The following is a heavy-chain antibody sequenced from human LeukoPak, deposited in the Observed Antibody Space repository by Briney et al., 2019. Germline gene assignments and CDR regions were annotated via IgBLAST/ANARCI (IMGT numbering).Heavy chain of an antibody. D-gene: IGHD3-22*01. J-gene: IGHJ4*02. Sequence: GGSLRLSCAASGFTFSSYGMSWVRQAPGKGLEWVSAISGSGGSTYYADSVKGRFTISRDNSKNTLYLQMNSLRAEDTAVYYCATLTYYYDSSGYKRPFDYWGQGTLVTVSS. CDR3: ATLTYYYDSSGYKRPFDY. CDR1: GFTFSSYG. V-gene: IGHV3-23*01. CDR2: ISGSGGST.